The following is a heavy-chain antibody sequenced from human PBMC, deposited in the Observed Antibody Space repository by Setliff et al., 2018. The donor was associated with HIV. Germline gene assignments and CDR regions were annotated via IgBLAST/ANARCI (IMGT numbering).Heavy chain of an antibody. CDR1: GASISGYY. V-gene: IGHV4-4*07. J-gene: IGHJ3*02. Sequence: PSETLSLTCTVSGASISGYYWSWIRQAAGKGLEWIGRIETSGGNIDSNPSFKSRVTMSGDTPKNQFSLKLSSVTAADTAVYYCARDGVWSSCLDAFDIWGQGTMVTVSS. D-gene: IGHD3-3*01. CDR2: IETSGGNI. CDR3: ARDGVWSSCLDAFDI.